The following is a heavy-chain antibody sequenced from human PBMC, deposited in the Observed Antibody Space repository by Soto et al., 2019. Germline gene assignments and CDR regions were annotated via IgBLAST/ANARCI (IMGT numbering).Heavy chain of an antibody. D-gene: IGHD2-2*01. CDR2: IRKDASVI. CDR3: ARDLSPAEGNHFYDAFDI. J-gene: IGHJ3*02. Sequence: EVQLVESGGDLVQPGGSLRLSCAASGFTFSTYWMTWVRQAPGRGLEWVANIRKDASVIHYADSVEGRFTISRDNAKKSLYLQMSSLRAEDTAVYFCARDLSPAEGNHFYDAFDIWGQGTEVTFSS. V-gene: IGHV3-7*01. CDR1: GFTFSTYW.